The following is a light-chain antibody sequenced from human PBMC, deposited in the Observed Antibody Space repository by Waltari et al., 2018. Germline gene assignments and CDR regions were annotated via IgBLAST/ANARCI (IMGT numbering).Light chain of an antibody. J-gene: IGLJ3*02. V-gene: IGLV2-14*01. CDR2: EAN. CDR1: SSDVGAYNY. Sequence: QSALTQPASVSGSPGQSITISCTGTSSDVGAYNYVSWYQQHPGKAPKHVFYEANNRPSGVSGLFSGSKSGNTASLTISGLQAEDEADYYCSSYTSSNTLEVMFGGGTKLTVL. CDR3: SSYTSSNTLEVM.